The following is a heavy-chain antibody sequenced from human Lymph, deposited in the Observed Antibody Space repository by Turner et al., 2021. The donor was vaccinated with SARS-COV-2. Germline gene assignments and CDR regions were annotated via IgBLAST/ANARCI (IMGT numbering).Heavy chain of an antibody. V-gene: IGHV4-59*01. CDR2: IYYRGST. Sequence: QVQLQASGPRLGKPLETLSRTCTVSGGSMNSNYWSWIRQPPGKRLEWIGYIYYRGSTNYNPSLKSRGTISVDTSKNQFSLKLTSVTAADTAIYYCARETVNNWVDPWGQGILVTVSS. CDR3: ARETVNNWVDP. CDR1: GGSMNSNY. D-gene: IGHD2-21*02. J-gene: IGHJ5*02.